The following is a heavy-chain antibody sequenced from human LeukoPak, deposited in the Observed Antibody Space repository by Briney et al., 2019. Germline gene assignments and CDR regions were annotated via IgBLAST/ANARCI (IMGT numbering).Heavy chain of an antibody. J-gene: IGHJ3*02. CDR3: ARWLQFKDAFDI. V-gene: IGHV4-39*01. Sequence: SETLSLTCTVSGGSISSSSYCWGWIRQPPGKGLEWIGSIYYSGSTYNNPSLRSRVTISVDTSKNQFSLKVSSVTAADTAVYYCARWLQFKDAFDIWGQGTMVTVSS. D-gene: IGHD5-24*01. CDR2: IYYSGST. CDR1: GGSISSSSYC.